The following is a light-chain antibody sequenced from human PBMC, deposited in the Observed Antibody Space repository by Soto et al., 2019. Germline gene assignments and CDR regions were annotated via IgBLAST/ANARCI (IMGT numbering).Light chain of an antibody. CDR3: NLRSNWST. CDR2: DAS. Sequence: EIVLTQSPSTLSLSPGERATLSCRASQSVSSYLAWYQQKPGQAPRLLIYDASNRATGIPDRFSGSGSGTAFTPTISSLEPEDLAISYCNLRSNWSTFGQGPRWEIK. J-gene: IGKJ5*01. V-gene: IGKV3-11*01. CDR1: QSVSSY.